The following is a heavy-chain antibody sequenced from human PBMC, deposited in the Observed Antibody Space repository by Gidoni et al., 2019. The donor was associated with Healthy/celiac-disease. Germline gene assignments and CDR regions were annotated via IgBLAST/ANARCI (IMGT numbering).Heavy chain of an antibody. CDR2: ISGSGGST. Sequence: EVQLLESGGGLVQPGGSLRLSCAASGFTFSSYAMSWVRQAPGKGLEWVSAISGSGGSTYYADSVKGRFTISRDNSKNTLYLQMNSLRAEDTAVYYCAKDLVAGTGGDRGALDYWGQGTLVTVSS. CDR1: GFTFSSYA. D-gene: IGHD6-19*01. V-gene: IGHV3-23*01. J-gene: IGHJ4*02. CDR3: AKDLVAGTGGDRGALDY.